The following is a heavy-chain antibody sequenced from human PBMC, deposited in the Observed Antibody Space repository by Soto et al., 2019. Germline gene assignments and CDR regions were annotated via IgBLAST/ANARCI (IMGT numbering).Heavy chain of an antibody. CDR3: ARALAEGYCSGGSCYQPNNWFDP. D-gene: IGHD2-15*01. V-gene: IGHV4-34*01. CDR2: INHSGST. J-gene: IGHJ5*02. CDR1: GGSFSGYY. Sequence: SETLSLTCAVYGGSFSGYYWSWVRQPPGKGLEWIGEINHSGSTNYNPSLKSRVTISVDTSKNQFSLKLSSVTAADTAVYYCARALAEGYCSGGSCYQPNNWFDPWGQGTLVTVSS.